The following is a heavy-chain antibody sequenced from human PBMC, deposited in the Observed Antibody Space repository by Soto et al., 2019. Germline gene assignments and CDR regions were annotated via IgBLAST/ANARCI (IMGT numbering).Heavy chain of an antibody. V-gene: IGHV3-11*01. CDR3: ARDQYYYGSGSYPYYYYGMDV. J-gene: IGHJ6*02. CDR2: ISSSGSTI. Sequence: QVQLVESGGGLVKPGGSLRLSCAASGFTFSDYYMSWIRKAPGKGLEWVSYISSSGSTIYYADSVKGRFTISRDNAKNSLYLQMNSLRAEDTAVYYCARDQYYYGSGSYPYYYYGMDVWGQGTTVTVSS. CDR1: GFTFSDYY. D-gene: IGHD3-10*01.